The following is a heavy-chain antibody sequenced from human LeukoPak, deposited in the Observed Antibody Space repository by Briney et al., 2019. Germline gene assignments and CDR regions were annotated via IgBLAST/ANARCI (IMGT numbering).Heavy chain of an antibody. CDR2: ISAYNGNT. D-gene: IGHD4-23*01. Sequence: ASVKVSRKASGYAFTGYYMHWVRQAPGQGLEWMGWISAYNGNTYYAQKLQGRVTMTTDTSTSTAYMELRSLRSDDTAVYYCARQAAGGVVTLDYWGQGTLVAVSS. V-gene: IGHV1-18*04. J-gene: IGHJ4*02. CDR3: ARQAAGGVVTLDY. CDR1: GYAFTGYY.